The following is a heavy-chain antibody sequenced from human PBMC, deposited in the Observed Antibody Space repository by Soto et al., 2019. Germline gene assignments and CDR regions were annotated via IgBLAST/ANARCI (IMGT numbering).Heavy chain of an antibody. D-gene: IGHD6-13*01. CDR3: TTEAAAPYNWFDP. CDR2: IKSKTDGGTT. CDR1: GFTFSNAW. Sequence: EVQLVESGGGLVTPGGSLRLSCAASGFTFSNAWMSWVRQAPGKGLEWVGRIKSKTDGGTTDYAAPVKGRFTISRDDSKNTLYLQMNSLKTEDTAVYYCTTEAAAPYNWFDPWGQGTLVTVSS. V-gene: IGHV3-15*01. J-gene: IGHJ5*02.